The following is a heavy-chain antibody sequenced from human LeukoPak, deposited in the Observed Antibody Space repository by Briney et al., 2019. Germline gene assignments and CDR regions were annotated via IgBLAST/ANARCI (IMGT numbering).Heavy chain of an antibody. V-gene: IGHV4-34*01. D-gene: IGHD3-3*02. CDR1: GGSFSGYY. CDR3: ARGIFIGSRYNWFDP. Sequence: SETLSLTCAVYGGSFSGYYWSWIRQPPGKGLEWIGEINHSGSTNYNPSLKSRVTISVDTSKNQFSLKLSSVTAADTAVYYRARGIFIGSRYNWFDPWGQGTLVTVSS. J-gene: IGHJ5*02. CDR2: INHSGST.